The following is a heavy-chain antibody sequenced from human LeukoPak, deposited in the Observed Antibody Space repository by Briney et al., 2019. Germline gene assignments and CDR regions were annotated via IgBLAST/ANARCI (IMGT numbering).Heavy chain of an antibody. CDR2: IYYSGST. V-gene: IGHV4-39*01. Sequence: PSETLSLTCTVSSGSISSSSYYWGWIRQPPGKGLEWIGSIYYSGSTYYNPSLKSRVTISVDTSKNQFSLKLSSVTAADTAVYYCARLSLPDFWSGYYINVGDYYYMDVWGKGTTVTVSS. D-gene: IGHD3-3*01. J-gene: IGHJ6*03. CDR1: SGSISSSSYY. CDR3: ARLSLPDFWSGYYINVGDYYYMDV.